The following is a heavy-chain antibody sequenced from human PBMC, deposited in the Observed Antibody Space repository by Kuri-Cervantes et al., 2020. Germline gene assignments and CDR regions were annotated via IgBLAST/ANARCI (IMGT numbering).Heavy chain of an antibody. D-gene: IGHD3-10*01. Sequence: GESLKISCVVLRFTFSSYAMHWVRQAPGKGLEWVSSISSSSSYIYYADSVKGRFTISRDNAKNSLYLQMNSLRAEDTAVYYCARDLSLWFGTSLSMDVWGKGTTVTVSS. CDR2: ISSSSSYI. V-gene: IGHV3-21*03. CDR3: ARDLSLWFGTSLSMDV. J-gene: IGHJ6*03. CDR1: RFTFSSYA.